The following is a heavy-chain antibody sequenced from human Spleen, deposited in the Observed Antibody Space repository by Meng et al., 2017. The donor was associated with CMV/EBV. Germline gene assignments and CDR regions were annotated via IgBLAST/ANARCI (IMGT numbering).Heavy chain of an antibody. J-gene: IGHJ5*02. V-gene: IGHV3-30-3*01. CDR3: AKGPNWFDP. CDR1: GFTFSGFA. Sequence: LSCKAAGFTFSGFAVHWVRPVTGKGLEWVAVISYDGSNKYYADSVKGRFTISRDNSKNTLYLEMNNLRAEDTAVYYCAKGPNWFDPWGQGALVTVSS. CDR2: ISYDGSNK.